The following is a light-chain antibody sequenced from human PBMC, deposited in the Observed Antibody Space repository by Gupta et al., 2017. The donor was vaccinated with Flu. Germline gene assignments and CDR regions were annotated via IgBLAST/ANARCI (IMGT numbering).Light chain of an antibody. CDR3: GAYGGSKV. V-gene: IGLV2-8*01. CDR1: SSDVGAYSY. J-gene: IGLJ2*01. Sequence: QSALTQPPSASGSPGQSVTISCTGTSSDVGAYSYVSWYQQHPGKAPKLIIDEVNKRPAGVPDGFSGSTSGNTSSLTVAGRLAEDEDDYYCGAYGGSKVFGGGTKLTVL. CDR2: EVN.